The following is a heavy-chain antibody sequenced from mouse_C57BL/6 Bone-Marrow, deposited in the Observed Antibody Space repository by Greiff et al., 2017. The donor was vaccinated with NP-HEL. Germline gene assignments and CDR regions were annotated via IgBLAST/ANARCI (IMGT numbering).Heavy chain of an antibody. CDR2: ISNLAYSI. CDR3: ARQGTKADWAY. V-gene: IGHV5-15*01. D-gene: IGHD1-3*01. CDR1: GFTFSDYG. Sequence: DVKLVESGGGLVQPGGSLKLSCAASGFTFSDYGMAWVRQAPRKGPEWVAFISNLAYSIYYADTVTGRFTISRENAKNTLYLEMSSLRSEDTAMYYCARQGTKADWAYWGQGTLVTVSA. J-gene: IGHJ3*01.